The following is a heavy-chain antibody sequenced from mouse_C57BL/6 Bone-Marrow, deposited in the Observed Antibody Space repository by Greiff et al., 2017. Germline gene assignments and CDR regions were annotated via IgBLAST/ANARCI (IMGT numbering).Heavy chain of an antibody. Sequence: VQLQQSGAELVRPGASVKLSCKASGYTFTDYYINWVKQRPGQGLEWIARIYPGSGNTYYNEKFKGKATLTAEKSSSTAYMQLSSLTSEDSAVYFCAREKADDYGGFAYGGQGTLVPVSA. V-gene: IGHV1-76*01. J-gene: IGHJ3*01. CDR3: AREKADDYGGFAY. CDR1: GYTFTDYY. CDR2: IYPGSGNT. D-gene: IGHD2-4*01.